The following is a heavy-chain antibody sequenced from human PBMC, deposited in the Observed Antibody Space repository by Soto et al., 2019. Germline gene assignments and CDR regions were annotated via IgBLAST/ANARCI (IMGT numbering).Heavy chain of an antibody. CDR2: IIPIFGTA. CDR1: GGTFSSYA. V-gene: IGHV1-69*12. CDR3: ARDMRDCISTSCYWVPWFDP. J-gene: IGHJ5*02. D-gene: IGHD2-2*01. Sequence: QVQLVQSGAEVKKPGSSVKVSCKASGGTFSSYAISWVRQAPGQGLEWMGGIIPIFGTANYAQKFQGRVTIAADESTGTAYMELISLISEDTAVYYCARDMRDCISTSCYWVPWFDPWGQGTLVTVSS.